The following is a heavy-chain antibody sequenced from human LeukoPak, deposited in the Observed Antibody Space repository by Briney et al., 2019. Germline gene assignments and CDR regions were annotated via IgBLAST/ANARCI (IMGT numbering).Heavy chain of an antibody. CDR1: GFTFSSYA. CDR2: ISWKSGSI. V-gene: IGHV3-9*01. CDR3: VKGGGGRLIYYYYMDV. J-gene: IGHJ6*03. D-gene: IGHD3-16*01. Sequence: GGTLRLSCAASGFTFSSYAMHWVRQAPGKGLEWVSGISWKSGSIGYADSVKGRFTISRDNAKNSLYLQMNTLRAEDTALYYCVKGGGGRLIYYYYMDVWGKGTTVTVSS.